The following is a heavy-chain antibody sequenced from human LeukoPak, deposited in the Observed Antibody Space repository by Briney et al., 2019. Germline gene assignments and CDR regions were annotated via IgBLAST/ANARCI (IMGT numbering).Heavy chain of an antibody. D-gene: IGHD3-16*01. Sequence: SETLSLTCAVSGHSLGKNYYWGWIRQPPGKGLEWIGRTYGTGSTSYNPSLMNRVTMSVDTPKNHFSLKLTSVTAADTAVYYCARYDSRGSASTRFDYWGQGILVTISS. V-gene: IGHV4-38-2*01. CDR2: TYGTGST. J-gene: IGHJ4*02. CDR1: GHSLGKNYY. CDR3: ARYDSRGSASTRFDY.